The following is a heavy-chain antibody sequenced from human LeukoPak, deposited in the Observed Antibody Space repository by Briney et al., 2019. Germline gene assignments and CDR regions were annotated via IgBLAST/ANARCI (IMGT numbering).Heavy chain of an antibody. CDR1: GYTFTAYY. D-gene: IGHD3-9*01. CDR2: INPNNGDT. V-gene: IGHV1-2*02. CDR3: ARDSNCDVLTASSFDI. J-gene: IGHJ3*02. Sequence: ASVKVSYKASGYTFTAYYIHWVRQAPGQGLEWMAWINPNNGDTNYAQKFQGRVTMTRDTSITTAYMELSRLRSDDTAIYYCARDSNCDVLTASSFDIWGQGTMVTVSS.